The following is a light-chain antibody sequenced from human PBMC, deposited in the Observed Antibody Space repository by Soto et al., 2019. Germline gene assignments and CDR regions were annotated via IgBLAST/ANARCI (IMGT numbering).Light chain of an antibody. J-gene: IGKJ1*01. Sequence: EIVLTQSPGTLSLSPGERATLSCRASQSVSSSYLAWYQQKPGQAPRLLIYGASSRATGIPDRFSGSGSGTDFTLTISRLEPEDFAVYYCKQYGSSTWTFGKGTKV. CDR3: KQYGSSTWT. V-gene: IGKV3-20*01. CDR2: GAS. CDR1: QSVSSSY.